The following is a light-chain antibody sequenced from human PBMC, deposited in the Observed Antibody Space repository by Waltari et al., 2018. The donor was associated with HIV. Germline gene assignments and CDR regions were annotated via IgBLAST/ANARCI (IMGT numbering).Light chain of an antibody. J-gene: IGLJ2*01. Sequence: QSALTQPRSVSGSPGQSVTISCTGTSSDVGVYNFVSWYQQHPGKDPKLMSYDVSRLPSGVPDRFSGSKAGNTASLTISGLQAEDEADYYCCSYAGSYPVVFGGGTKLTVL. CDR1: SSDVGVYNF. V-gene: IGLV2-11*01. CDR3: CSYAGSYPVV. CDR2: DVS.